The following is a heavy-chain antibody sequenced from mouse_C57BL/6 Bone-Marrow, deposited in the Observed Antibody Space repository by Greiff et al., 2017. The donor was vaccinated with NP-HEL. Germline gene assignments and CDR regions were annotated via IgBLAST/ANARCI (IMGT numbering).Heavy chain of an antibody. CDR3: AREVYYFDY. Sequence: QVQLKQPGAELVRPGTSVKLSCKASGYTFTSYWMHWVKQRPGQGLEWIGVIDPSDSYTNYNQKFKGKATLTVDTSSSTAYMQLSSLTSEDSAVYYCAREVYYFDYWGQGTTLTVSS. J-gene: IGHJ2*01. V-gene: IGHV1-59*01. CDR1: GYTFTSYW. CDR2: IDPSDSYT.